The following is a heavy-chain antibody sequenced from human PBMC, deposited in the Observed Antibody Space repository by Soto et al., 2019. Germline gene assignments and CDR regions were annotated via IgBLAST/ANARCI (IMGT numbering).Heavy chain of an antibody. CDR2: INAGNGNT. CDR1: GYTFTNYA. Sequence: ASVKVSCTASGYTFTNYAMHWVRQAPGQRLEWMGWINAGNGNTKYSQKFQGRVTITTDTSASTVYMELSSLRSEDTAVYYCARDRIAADLPGYWGQGTLVTVSS. CDR3: ARDRIAADLPGY. V-gene: IGHV1-3*01. J-gene: IGHJ4*02. D-gene: IGHD6-13*01.